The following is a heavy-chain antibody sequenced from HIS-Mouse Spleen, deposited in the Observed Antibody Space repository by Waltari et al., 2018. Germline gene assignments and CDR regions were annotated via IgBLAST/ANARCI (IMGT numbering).Heavy chain of an antibody. J-gene: IGHJ2*01. D-gene: IGHD6-13*01. CDR2: IYYSGST. Sequence: QLQLQESGPGLVKPSETLSLPCTVTGCSISRRSYYLGWIRPPPGKGLEWIGSIYYSGSTYYNPSLKSRVTISIDTSKNQFSLKLSSVTAADTAVYYCAREIPYSSSWYDWYFDLWGRGTLVTVSS. CDR3: AREIPYSSSWYDWYFDL. V-gene: IGHV4-39*07. CDR1: GCSISRRSYY.